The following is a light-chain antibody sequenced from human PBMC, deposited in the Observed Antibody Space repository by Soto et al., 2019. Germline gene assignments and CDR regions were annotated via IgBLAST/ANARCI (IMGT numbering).Light chain of an antibody. CDR3: QQRSNWPPT. J-gene: IGKJ5*01. CDR2: DAS. Sequence: EIVKTLSPASLPVSPVERATLSLRASQSVSNNLAWYQQKPGQAPRLLIYDASNRATDIAPRFRGSGSGTDFTLTISSVEPEDFAVYICQQRSNWPPTFGQGTRLEIK. V-gene: IGKV3-11*01. CDR1: QSVSNN.